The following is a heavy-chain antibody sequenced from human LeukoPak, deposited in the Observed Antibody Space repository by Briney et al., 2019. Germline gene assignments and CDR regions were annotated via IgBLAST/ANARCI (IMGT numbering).Heavy chain of an antibody. D-gene: IGHD6-6*01. CDR1: GGTFSSYT. CDR2: IIPILGIA. Sequence: SVKVSCKVSGGTFSSYTISWVRQAPGLGLEWMGRIIPILGIANYAQKFQGRVTNTADKSTSTAYMELSSLRSEDTAVYYCARRDGRAARGFDYWGQGTLVTVSS. CDR3: ARRDGRAARGFDY. J-gene: IGHJ4*02. V-gene: IGHV1-69*02.